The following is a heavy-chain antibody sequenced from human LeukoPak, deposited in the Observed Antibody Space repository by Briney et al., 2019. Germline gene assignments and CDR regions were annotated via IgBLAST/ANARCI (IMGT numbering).Heavy chain of an antibody. CDR2: IYTSGST. CDR1: GGSISSYY. Sequence: SSETLSLTCTVSGGSISSYYWSWIRQPPGKGLEWIRYIYTSGSTNYNPSLKSRVTISVDTSKNQFSLKLSSVTAADTAVYYCARHIHDSGGYYDYWGQGTLVTVSS. CDR3: ARHIHDSGGYYDY. J-gene: IGHJ4*02. D-gene: IGHD3-22*01. V-gene: IGHV4-4*09.